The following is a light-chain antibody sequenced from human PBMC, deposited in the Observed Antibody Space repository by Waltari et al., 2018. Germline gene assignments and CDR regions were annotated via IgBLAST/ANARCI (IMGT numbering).Light chain of an antibody. J-gene: IGKJ4*01. CDR1: QDILAN. CDR2: GAS. CDR3: QQYHIWPLYLT. V-gene: IGKV3-15*01. Sequence: EIVMTQSPATLSVSLGERATLSGRASQDILANLAWYQQKPGQAPRLLIYGASLRATGIPARFSGSGSGTEFTLTLTSLQSEDSAIYYCQQYHIWPLYLTFGGGTKVGVK.